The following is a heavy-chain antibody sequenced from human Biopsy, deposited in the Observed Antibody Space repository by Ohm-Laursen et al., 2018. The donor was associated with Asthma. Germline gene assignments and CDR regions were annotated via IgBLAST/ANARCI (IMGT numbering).Heavy chain of an antibody. V-gene: IGHV3-9*01. D-gene: IGHD3-10*01. J-gene: IGHJ6*02. CDR2: ISWNSGTI. Sequence: SLRLSCSASGFSFDDYAMFWVRQAPGKSLEWVSGISWNSGTIGYADSVKGRFTISRDNAKNSLYLQMNSLGPEDTAVYYCARDMGAGPNQPPSGSGSSHLYGMDVWGQGTTVTVSS. CDR3: ARDMGAGPNQPPSGSGSSHLYGMDV. CDR1: GFSFDDYA.